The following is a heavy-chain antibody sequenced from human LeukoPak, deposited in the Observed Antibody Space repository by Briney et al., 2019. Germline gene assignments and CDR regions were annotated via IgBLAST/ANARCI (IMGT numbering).Heavy chain of an antibody. V-gene: IGHV3-33*03. CDR3: LGNWFDP. CDR1: GFTFSSYG. J-gene: IGHJ5*02. CDR2: IWYDGSEK. Sequence: PGGSLRLSCAASGFTFSSYGMHWVRQAPGKGLEWVAVIWYDGSEKYYVDSVKGRFTISRDNAKNSLYLQMNSLRAGDTAVYYCLGNWFDPWGQGTLVTVSS.